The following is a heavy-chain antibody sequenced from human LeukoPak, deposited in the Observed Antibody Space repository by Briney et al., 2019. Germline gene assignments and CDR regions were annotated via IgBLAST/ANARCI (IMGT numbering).Heavy chain of an antibody. D-gene: IGHD2-15*01. Sequence: TETLSLTCTVSGGSISSSNYYWGWIRQPPGKGLEWIGSIYYSGSTYYNPSLKSRVTISVDTSKNQFSLKLSSVTAADTAVYYCARSVTHCSGGSCYDVDYWGQGTLVTVSS. CDR2: IYYSGST. V-gene: IGHV4-39*07. CDR1: GGSISSSNYY. J-gene: IGHJ4*02. CDR3: ARSVTHCSGGSCYDVDY.